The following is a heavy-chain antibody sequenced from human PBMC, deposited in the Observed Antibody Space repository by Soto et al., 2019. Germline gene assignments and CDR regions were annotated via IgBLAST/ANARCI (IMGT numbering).Heavy chain of an antibody. D-gene: IGHD2-8*02. V-gene: IGHV5-51*01. CDR2: IFPGDSDT. CDR1: GYRYTNYW. J-gene: IGHJ4*02. Sequence: EVQLVQSGAEVKKRGESLKISCKGSGYRYTNYWIGGVRQMPGKGLEWMGIIFPGDSDTRYSPSFQGQVTISADKSINTAYLQWSSMNASDTAMYYCARRTRFSGLTGGEFDYWGQGTLVTVSS. CDR3: ARRTRFSGLTGGEFDY.